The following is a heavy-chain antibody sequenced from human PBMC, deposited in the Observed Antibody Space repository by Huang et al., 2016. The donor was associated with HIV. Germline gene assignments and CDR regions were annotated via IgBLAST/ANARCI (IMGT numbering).Heavy chain of an antibody. J-gene: IGHJ3*01. CDR2: MNPKSGNG. D-gene: IGHD3-10*01. CDR3: ARGFGINYNHEAFDV. CDR1: GYTFTNYD. Sequence: QIQLAQSGAEVTKPGASVKVSCKASGYTFTNYDINWVRQASGQGLVWRGWMNPKSGNGGYTKKFQGRGAILRNSSINTSYLEVTSLTSEDTAVYYCARGFGINYNHEAFDVWGQGTMVTVSS. V-gene: IGHV1-8*01.